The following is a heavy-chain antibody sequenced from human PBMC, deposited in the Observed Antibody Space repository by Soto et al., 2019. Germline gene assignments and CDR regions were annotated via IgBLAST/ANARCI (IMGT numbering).Heavy chain of an antibody. CDR3: ARSIQEDIGVAGPKDIWFDP. J-gene: IGHJ5*02. V-gene: IGHV4-4*09. CDR2: IYHNGNT. Sequence: SETLSLTCTVSGGSISSYYWTWIRQPTGKGLEYIGYIYHNGNTNYNPSLKSRVTISIDTSKNQFFLKLSLRSEDTAVYYCARSIQEDIGVAGPKDIWFDPWGQGTLVTVSS. D-gene: IGHD6-19*01. CDR1: GGSISSYY.